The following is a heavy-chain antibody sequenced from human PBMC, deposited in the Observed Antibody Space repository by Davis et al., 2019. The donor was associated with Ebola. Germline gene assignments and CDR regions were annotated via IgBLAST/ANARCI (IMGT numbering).Heavy chain of an antibody. Sequence: GESLRLSCAASGFTFSSYSMNWVRQAPGKGLEWLSYISSSSGTISYADSVKGRFTISRDNAKNSLFLQMNSLRDEDTAVYYCASTDRSSGYSRHDYWGQGTLVTVSS. D-gene: IGHD6-19*01. CDR3: ASTDRSSGYSRHDY. CDR2: ISSSSGTI. CDR1: GFTFSSYS. V-gene: IGHV3-48*02. J-gene: IGHJ4*02.